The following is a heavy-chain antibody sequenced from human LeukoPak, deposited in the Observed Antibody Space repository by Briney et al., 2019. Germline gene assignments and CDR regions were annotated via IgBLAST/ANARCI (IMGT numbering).Heavy chain of an antibody. D-gene: IGHD7-27*01. Sequence: SETLSLTCAVYGGSFSGYYWSWIRQPPGKGLEWIGYIYYSGSTNYIPSLKSRVTISVDTSKNQFSLKLSSVTAADTAVYYCASLNWGDAFDIWGQGTMVTVSS. CDR2: IYYSGST. J-gene: IGHJ3*02. CDR3: ASLNWGDAFDI. V-gene: IGHV4-59*08. CDR1: GGSFSGYY.